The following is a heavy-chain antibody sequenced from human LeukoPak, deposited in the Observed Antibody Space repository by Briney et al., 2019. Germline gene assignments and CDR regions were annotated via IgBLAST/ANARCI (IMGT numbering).Heavy chain of an antibody. CDR1: GFTFTSSA. CDR2: IAVGSGNT. CDR3: ARDVLWFGERGDGAFDI. J-gene: IGHJ3*02. Sequence: EASVKVSCKASGFTFTSSAVQWVRQARGQRLEWIGWIAVGSGNTNYAQKFQERVTITRDMSTSTAYMELSSLRSEDTAVYYCARDVLWFGERGDGAFDIWGQGTMVTVSS. D-gene: IGHD3-10*01. V-gene: IGHV1-58*01.